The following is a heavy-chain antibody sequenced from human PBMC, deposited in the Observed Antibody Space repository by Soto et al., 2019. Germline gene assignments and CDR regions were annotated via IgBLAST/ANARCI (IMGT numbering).Heavy chain of an antibody. Sequence: QVQLVESGGGVVQPGRSLRLSCAASGFTFSSYAMHWVRQAPGKGLEWVAIISYDGSNKYYADSVKGRFTISRDNSKNTLYLQMNSLRAEDTAVYYCARDRAWRFLEWSFDYWGQGTLVTVSS. CDR2: ISYDGSNK. CDR1: GFTFSSYA. D-gene: IGHD3-3*01. J-gene: IGHJ4*02. V-gene: IGHV3-30-3*01. CDR3: ARDRAWRFLEWSFDY.